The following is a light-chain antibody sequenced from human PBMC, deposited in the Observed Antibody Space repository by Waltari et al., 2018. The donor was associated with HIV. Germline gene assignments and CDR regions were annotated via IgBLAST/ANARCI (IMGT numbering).Light chain of an antibody. CDR2: RNN. J-gene: IGLJ2*01. CDR1: SSNTDNYS. CDR3: ATWDDSLSGVV. V-gene: IGLV1-47*01. Sequence: QSVLTQPPSASATPGQRVTISCSGSSSNTDNYSVYLYQQLPGATPKVLIFRNNRRPSGVPDRFSGSKSGTSASLAISGLRSEDEADYYCATWDDSLSGVVFGGGTKLTVL.